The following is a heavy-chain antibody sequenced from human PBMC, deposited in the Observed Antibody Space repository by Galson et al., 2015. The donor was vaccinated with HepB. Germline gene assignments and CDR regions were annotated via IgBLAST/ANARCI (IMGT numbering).Heavy chain of an antibody. Sequence: CAISGDSVSSNSVAWSWIRQSPSRGLEWLGRTHYRSNWYSDYSVSVQSRLTINPDTSKNQFSLHLKSLTPEDTAVYYCAREVLTPSFYFDYWGQGILVTVSS. J-gene: IGHJ4*02. D-gene: IGHD4/OR15-4a*01. CDR1: GDSVSSNSVA. CDR3: AREVLTPSFYFDY. CDR2: THYRSNWYS. V-gene: IGHV6-1*01.